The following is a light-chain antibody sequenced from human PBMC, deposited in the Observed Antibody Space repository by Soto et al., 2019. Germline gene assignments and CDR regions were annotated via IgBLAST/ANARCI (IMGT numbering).Light chain of an antibody. CDR1: QSVISSY. CDR3: QQYGSSPYT. Sequence: VLTQSPGTLSLSPGERATLSCMASQSVISSYLACYQQKPGQAPRLLIYGASSRATGIPDRFSGSGSGTDFTLTISRLEPEDFAVYYCQQYGSSPYTFGQGTKVDIK. CDR2: GAS. V-gene: IGKV3-20*01. J-gene: IGKJ2*01.